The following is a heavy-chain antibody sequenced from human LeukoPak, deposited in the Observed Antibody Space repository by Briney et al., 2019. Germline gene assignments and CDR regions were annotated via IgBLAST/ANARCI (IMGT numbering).Heavy chain of an antibody. CDR1: GYTFSSYG. V-gene: IGHV3-30*02. CDR3: AKDLNPYYYYYMDV. CDR2: IRYDGSNK. D-gene: IGHD1-14*01. Sequence: SCKATGYTFSSYGMHWVRQAPGKGLEWVAFIRYDGSNKYYADSVKGRFTISRDNSKNTLYLQMNSLGAEDTAVYYCAKDLNPYYYYYMDVWGKGTTVTVSS. J-gene: IGHJ6*03.